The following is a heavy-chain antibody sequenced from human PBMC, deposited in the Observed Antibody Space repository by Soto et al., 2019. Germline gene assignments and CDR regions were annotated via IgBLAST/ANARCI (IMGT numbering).Heavy chain of an antibody. J-gene: IGHJ6*02. CDR3: ARDPIPLGNYYYYYYCMDF. CDR1: GGTFSSYA. V-gene: IGHV1-69*01. Sequence: QVQLVQSGAEVKKPGSSVKVSCKASGGTFSSYAISWVRQAPGQGLEWMGGIIPIFGTANYAQKFQGRVTITAYESTNTAYRELGRLGTENTAEYYCARDPIPLGNYYYYYYCMDFWGQVTTVTVSS. CDR2: IIPIFGTA. D-gene: IGHD4-4*01.